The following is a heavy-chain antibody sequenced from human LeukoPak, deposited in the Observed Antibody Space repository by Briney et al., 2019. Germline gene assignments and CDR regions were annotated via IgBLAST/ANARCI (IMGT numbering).Heavy chain of an antibody. J-gene: IGHJ4*02. D-gene: IGHD6-19*01. CDR3: ARASSGASDY. CDR2: INPNSGGT. Sequence: ASVKVSCKASGYTFTDYYMHWVRQAPGRGLEWMGWINPNSGGTNYAQKFQGRVTMTRDTSISTAYMELSRLRSDDTAVYYCARASSGASDYWGQGTLVTVSS. CDR1: GYTFTDYY. V-gene: IGHV1-2*02.